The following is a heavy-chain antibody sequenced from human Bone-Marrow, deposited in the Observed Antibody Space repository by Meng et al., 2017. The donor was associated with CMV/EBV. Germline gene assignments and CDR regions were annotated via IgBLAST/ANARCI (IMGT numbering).Heavy chain of an antibody. V-gene: IGHV3-9*01. CDR2: ISWNSGSI. CDR3: AKVFGVVPAARYFDL. J-gene: IGHJ2*01. Sequence: GGSLRLSCAASGFTFDDYAMHWVRQAPGKGLEWVSGISWNSGSIGYADSVKGRFTISRDNAKNSLYLQMNSLRAEDTALYYCAKVFGVVPAARYFDLWGRGILVTVSS. D-gene: IGHD2-2*01. CDR1: GFTFDDYA.